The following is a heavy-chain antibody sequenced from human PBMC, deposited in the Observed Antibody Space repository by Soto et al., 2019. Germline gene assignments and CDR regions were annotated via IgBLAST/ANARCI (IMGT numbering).Heavy chain of an antibody. CDR3: ARGFNYGYFDY. Sequence: LRLSCAASGFTVNSNYMTWVRQAPGKGLEWVSVIYSGGTTDYADSVKGRFTISRDTSKNTLSLQMNSLRAEDTAVYYCARGFNYGYFDYWGQGTLVTVSS. V-gene: IGHV3-53*01. D-gene: IGHD5-18*01. CDR1: GFTVNSNY. CDR2: IYSGGTT. J-gene: IGHJ4*01.